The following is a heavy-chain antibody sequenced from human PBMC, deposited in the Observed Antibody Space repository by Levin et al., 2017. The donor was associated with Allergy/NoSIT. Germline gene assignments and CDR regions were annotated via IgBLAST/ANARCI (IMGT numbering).Heavy chain of an antibody. CDR2: INHSGST. Sequence: SETLSLTCAVYGGSFSGYYWSWIRQPPGKGLEWIGEINHSGSTNYNPSLKSRVTISVDTSKNQFSLKLSSVTAADTAVYYCAMRLWFGELLLNDYWGQGTLVTVSS. J-gene: IGHJ4*02. D-gene: IGHD3-10*01. CDR1: GGSFSGYY. V-gene: IGHV4-34*01. CDR3: AMRLWFGELLLNDY.